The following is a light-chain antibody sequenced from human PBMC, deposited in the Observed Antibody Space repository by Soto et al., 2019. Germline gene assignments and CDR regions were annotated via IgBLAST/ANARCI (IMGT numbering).Light chain of an antibody. CDR1: QNLLHSNGYNY. V-gene: IGKV2-28*01. Sequence: DIVMTQSPLSLPVTPGEPASISCRSSQNLLHSNGYNYLDWYLQKPGQSPQLLIFLGSNRASGVPDRFSGSGSGTDFTLKISRVEAEDVGVYYCMQSLQTPLTLGGGTKVESK. J-gene: IGKJ4*01. CDR3: MQSLQTPLT. CDR2: LGS.